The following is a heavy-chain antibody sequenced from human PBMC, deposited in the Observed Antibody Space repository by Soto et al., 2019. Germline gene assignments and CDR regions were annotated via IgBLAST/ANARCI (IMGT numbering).Heavy chain of an antibody. CDR2: IIAILGKA. CDR1: GGTFSSYA. J-gene: IGHJ3*01. D-gene: IGHD3-22*01. Sequence: QVQLVQSGAEVKKPVSSVKVSCKASGGTFSSYAISWVLQAPGQGLEWMGGIIAILGKANYAEKCQGRVTITEDESTSTAYMELSSLRSEDTAVYYCARERGGAIIVGVTGTFDVWGQGTLVTVSS. CDR3: ARERGGAIIVGVTGTFDV. V-gene: IGHV1-69*01.